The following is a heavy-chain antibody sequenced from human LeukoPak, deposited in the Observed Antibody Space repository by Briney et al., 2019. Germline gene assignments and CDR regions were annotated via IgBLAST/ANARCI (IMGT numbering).Heavy chain of an antibody. D-gene: IGHD3-22*01. CDR3: AKGDSSGYVDVDY. CDR1: GLTFSSYA. J-gene: IGHJ4*02. CDR2: INGSGGST. Sequence: GGSLRLSCAASGLTFSSYAMSWVRQAPGKGLEWVSAINGSGGSTYYADSVKGRFTITRDNYKNTLYLQMNSLSAGDTAVYYCAKGDSSGYVDVDYWGQGTLVTVSS. V-gene: IGHV3-23*01.